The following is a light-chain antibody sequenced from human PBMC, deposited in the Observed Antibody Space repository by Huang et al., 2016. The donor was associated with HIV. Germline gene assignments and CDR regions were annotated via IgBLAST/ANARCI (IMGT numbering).Light chain of an antibody. CDR2: LGS. V-gene: IGKV2-28*01. J-gene: IGKJ3*01. CDR1: QSLLDSNGYNY. Sequence: DIVMTQSPLSLPVTPGEPASISCRSSQSLLDSNGYNYLEWYLQKPGQAPQLLIYLGSNRASGVPDRFSGSGSGTDFTLKISRVETEDVGVYCCMQALQTPGFGPGTKVAIK. CDR3: MQALQTPG.